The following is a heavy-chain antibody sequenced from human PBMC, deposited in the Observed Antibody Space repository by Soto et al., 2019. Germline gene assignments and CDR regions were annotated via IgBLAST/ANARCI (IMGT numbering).Heavy chain of an antibody. J-gene: IGHJ4*02. CDR3: ARDGPPNYDSSGYYHPLGY. CDR2: INPSGGST. Sequence: ASVKVSCKASGYTFTSYYMHWVRQAPGQGLEWMGIINPSGGSTSYAQKFQGRVTMTRDTSTSTVYMELSSLRSEDTAVYYCARDGPPNYDSSGYYHPLGYWGRGTLGSVSS. D-gene: IGHD3-22*01. CDR1: GYTFTSYY. V-gene: IGHV1-46*01.